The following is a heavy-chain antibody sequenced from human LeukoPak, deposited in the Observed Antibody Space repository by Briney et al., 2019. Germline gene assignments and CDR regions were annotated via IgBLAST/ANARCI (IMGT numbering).Heavy chain of an antibody. CDR2: FDPEHGET. CDR3: ATEQYLYCSGGSCSDY. J-gene: IGHJ4*02. V-gene: IGHV1-24*01. CDR1: GYTLTELS. D-gene: IGHD2-15*01. Sequence: ASVKVSCKVSGYTLTELSIHWVRQAPGKGLEWMGGFDPEHGETIYAQKFQGRVIMTEDTSTDTAYMELSSLRSEDTAVYYCATEQYLYCSGGSCSDYWGQGTLVTVSS.